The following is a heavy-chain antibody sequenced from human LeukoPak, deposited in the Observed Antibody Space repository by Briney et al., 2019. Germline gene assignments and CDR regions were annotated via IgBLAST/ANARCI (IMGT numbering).Heavy chain of an antibody. J-gene: IGHJ3*02. CDR2: IYHSGST. Sequence: PSETLSLTCTVSGYSISSGYYWGWIRQPPGKGLEWIGSIYHSGSTYYNPSLKSRVTISVDTSKNQFSLKPSSVTAADTAVYYCGRVYAGDAFDIWGQGTMVTVSS. CDR3: GRVYAGDAFDI. V-gene: IGHV4-38-2*02. CDR1: GYSISSGYY. D-gene: IGHD3-10*01.